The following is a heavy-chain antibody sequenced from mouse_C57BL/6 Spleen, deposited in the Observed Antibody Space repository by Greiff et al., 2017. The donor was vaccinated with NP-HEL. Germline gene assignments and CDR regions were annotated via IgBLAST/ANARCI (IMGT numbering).Heavy chain of an antibody. Sequence: EVMLVESGGGLVKPGGSLKLSCVASGFTFSDYGMHWVRQAPEKGLEWVAYISSGSSTIYYADTVKGRFTISRDNAKNTLFLQMTSLRSEDTAMYYCAGDYYGGYWGQGTTLTVSS. J-gene: IGHJ2*01. CDR2: ISSGSSTI. V-gene: IGHV5-17*01. CDR3: AGDYYGGY. CDR1: GFTFSDYG.